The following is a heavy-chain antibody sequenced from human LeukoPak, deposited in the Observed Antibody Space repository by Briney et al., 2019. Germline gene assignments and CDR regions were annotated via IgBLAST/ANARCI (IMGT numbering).Heavy chain of an antibody. V-gene: IGHV4-59*01. D-gene: IGHD2-2*01. CDR3: ARDRRDIVVVPAAMDYYYYGMDV. CDR2: IYYSGST. J-gene: IGHJ6*04. CDR1: GGSTSRYY. Sequence: SQTLSLTCTVSGGSTSRYYWSWNRQPPGNGLEWNGYIYYSGSTNYNPSLKSRVTISVDTSKNQFSLKLSSVTAADTAVYYCARDRRDIVVVPAAMDYYYYGMDVWGKGTTVTVSS.